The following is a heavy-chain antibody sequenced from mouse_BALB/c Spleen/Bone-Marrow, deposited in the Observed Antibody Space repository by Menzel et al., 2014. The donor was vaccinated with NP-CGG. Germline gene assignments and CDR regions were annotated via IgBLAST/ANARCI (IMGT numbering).Heavy chain of an antibody. CDR3: ARTPWFAY. CDR1: GYAFSSYW. J-gene: IGHJ3*01. Sequence: QVQLQQSGAELVRPGPSVKISCKASGYAFSSYWMNWVRQRPGPGLERIGQIYPGDGDTNYNGKFKGRATLTADRSSSTTYMQLNSLTSEDSAVYFCARTPWFAYWGQGTLVTVSA. CDR2: IYPGDGDT. V-gene: IGHV1-80*01.